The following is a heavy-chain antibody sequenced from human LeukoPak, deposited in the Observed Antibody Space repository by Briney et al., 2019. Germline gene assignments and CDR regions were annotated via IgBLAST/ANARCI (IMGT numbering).Heavy chain of an antibody. J-gene: IGHJ4*02. CDR1: GFTFSSYS. D-gene: IGHD3-10*01. CDR3: AREEPYYYGSGSRIDY. CDR2: ISSSSSYI. Sequence: GSLRLSCAASGFTFSSYSMNWVRQAPGKGLEWVSSISSSSSYIYYPDSVKGRFTISRDNAKNSLHLQMNRLRAEDTAVYYCAREEPYYYGSGSRIDYWGQGTLVTVSS. V-gene: IGHV3-21*01.